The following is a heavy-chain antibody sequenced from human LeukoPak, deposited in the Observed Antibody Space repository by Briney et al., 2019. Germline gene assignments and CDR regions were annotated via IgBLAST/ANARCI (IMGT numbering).Heavy chain of an antibody. D-gene: IGHD3-22*01. J-gene: IGHJ5*02. CDR3: ARVKLFYDSSGQPANWFDP. V-gene: IGHV1-3*01. CDR2: INAGNGNT. CDR1: GYTFTCYA. Sequence: ASVKVSCKASGYTFTCYAMHWVRQAPGQRLEWMGWINAGNGNTKYSQKFQGRVTMTRNTSISTAYMELSSLRSEDTAVYYCARVKLFYDSSGQPANWFDPWGQGTLVTVSS.